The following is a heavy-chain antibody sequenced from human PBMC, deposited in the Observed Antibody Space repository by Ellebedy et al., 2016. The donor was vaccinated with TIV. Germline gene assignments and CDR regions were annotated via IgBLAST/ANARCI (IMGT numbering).Heavy chain of an antibody. CDR3: ARESYEMNAFDI. V-gene: IGHV4-61*01. J-gene: IGHJ3*02. D-gene: IGHD5-18*01. CDR1: GGSVSSGSYY. CDR2: IYYSGST. Sequence: SETLSLTCTVSGGSVSSGSYYWSWIRQSPGKGLEWIGYIYYSGSTNYNPSLKSRLSISVDTSKNQFSLKLSSVTTADTAVYYCARESYEMNAFDIWGQGTMVTVSS.